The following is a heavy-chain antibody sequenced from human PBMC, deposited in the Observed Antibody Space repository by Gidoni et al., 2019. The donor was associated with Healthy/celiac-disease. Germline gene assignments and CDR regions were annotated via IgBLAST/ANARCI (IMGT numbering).Heavy chain of an antibody. J-gene: IGHJ3*02. CDR1: GFTFSNAW. CDR2: IKSKTDGGTT. CDR3: TTVVALIAAAAPGAFDI. Sequence: EVQLVESGGGLVKPGGSLRLSCAASGFTFSNAWMSWVRQAPGKGLEWVGRIKSKTDGGTTDYAAPVKGRFTISRDDSKNTLYLQMNSLKTEDTAVYYCTTVVALIAAAAPGAFDIWGQGTMVTVSS. D-gene: IGHD6-13*01. V-gene: IGHV3-15*01.